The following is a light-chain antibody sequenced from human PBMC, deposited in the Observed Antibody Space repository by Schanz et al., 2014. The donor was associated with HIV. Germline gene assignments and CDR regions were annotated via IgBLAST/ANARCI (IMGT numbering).Light chain of an antibody. CDR1: QSISSY. Sequence: DIQMTQSPSSLSASVGDRVTITCRASQSISSYLNWYQQKPGKAPKLLIYAASSLQGGVPSRFIGGGSGADFTLTITCLQSEDSAMYYCQQYYRYPITFGQGTRLDI. CDR2: AAS. J-gene: IGKJ5*01. V-gene: IGKV1-39*01. CDR3: QQYYRYPIT.